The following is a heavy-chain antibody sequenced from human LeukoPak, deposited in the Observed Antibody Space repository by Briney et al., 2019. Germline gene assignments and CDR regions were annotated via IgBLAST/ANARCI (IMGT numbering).Heavy chain of an antibody. CDR2: ISPSGDIL. CDR1: GFTFSSHG. V-gene: IGHV3-23*01. J-gene: IGHJ4*02. D-gene: IGHD3-10*01. CDR3: AKGRSGLFDY. Sequence: PGGSLRLSCAASGFTFSSHGIDWVRQAPGKGLEWVSGISPSGDILYYADSVKGRFTISRDNSKNTLYLQMNSLRAEDTAVYYCAKGRSGLFDYWGQGTLVTVSS.